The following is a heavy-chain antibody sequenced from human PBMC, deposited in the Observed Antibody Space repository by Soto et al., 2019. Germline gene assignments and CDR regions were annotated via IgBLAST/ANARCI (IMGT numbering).Heavy chain of an antibody. J-gene: IGHJ1*01. V-gene: IGHV3-23*01. CDR1: GFTFSSYA. CDR2: VSGSGNST. D-gene: IGHD3-22*01. CDR3: AKVGGTLILVVTPAYFQH. Sequence: QPGGSLRLSCAASGFTFSSYAMSWVRQAPGKGLEWVSVVSGSGNSTYYADSVKGRFTISRDNSKNTLYLQMNSLRAEDTAVYYCAKVGGTLILVVTPAYFQHWGQGTLVTVSS.